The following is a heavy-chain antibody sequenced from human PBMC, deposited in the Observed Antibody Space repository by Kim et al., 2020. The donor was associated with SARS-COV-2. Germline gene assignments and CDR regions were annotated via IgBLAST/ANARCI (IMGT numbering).Heavy chain of an antibody. D-gene: IGHD3-3*01. V-gene: IGHV3-21*01. CDR1: GFTFSSYS. J-gene: IGHJ6*02. Sequence: GGSLRLSCAASGFTFSSYSMNWVRQAPGKGLEWVSSISSSSSYIYYADSVKGRFTISRDNAKNSLYLQMNSLRAEDTAVYYCARDVTYYDFWSGYSATTNHYYYYYYGMDVWGQGTTVTVSS. CDR3: ARDVTYYDFWSGYSATTNHYYYYYYGMDV. CDR2: ISSSSSYI.